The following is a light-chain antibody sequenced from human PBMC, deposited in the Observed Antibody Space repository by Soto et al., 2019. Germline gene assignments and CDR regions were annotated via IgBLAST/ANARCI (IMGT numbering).Light chain of an antibody. Sequence: EIVLTQSPATLSVSPGERVTLSCRASQGVSRDLAWYQQKPGQAPRLLIYRSSLRATGIPARFSGSGSGTEFTLTISSLQSEDFAAYYCQQYNKWPQYTFGQGTRLEIK. V-gene: IGKV3-15*01. J-gene: IGKJ5*01. CDR1: QGVSRD. CDR2: RSS. CDR3: QQYNKWPQYT.